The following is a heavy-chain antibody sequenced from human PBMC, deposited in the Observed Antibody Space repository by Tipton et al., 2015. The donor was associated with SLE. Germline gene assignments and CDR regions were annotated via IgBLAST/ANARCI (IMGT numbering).Heavy chain of an antibody. Sequence: TLSLTCTVSGGSLSGGDYYWGWIRQPPGKGLEWIGYIYHSGSTYYNPSLKSRVTISVDTSKNQFSLNLSSVTAADTAVYYCARERNTAGSDAFDIWGQGTMVTVSS. CDR1: GGSLSGGDYY. V-gene: IGHV4-30-2*01. D-gene: IGHD5-18*01. CDR2: IYHSGST. CDR3: ARERNTAGSDAFDI. J-gene: IGHJ3*02.